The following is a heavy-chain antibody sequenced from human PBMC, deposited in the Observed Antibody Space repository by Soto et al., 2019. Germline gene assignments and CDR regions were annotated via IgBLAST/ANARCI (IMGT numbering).Heavy chain of an antibody. CDR1: GYTFTTYG. J-gene: IGHJ2*01. CDR3: VRDELDFFCDDTATAEIYTFPTRRSSDL. CDR2: ISTYNGNT. V-gene: IGHV1-18*04. D-gene: IGHD3-3*01. Sequence: ASVKVSCKASGYTFTTYGISWVRQAPGQGLEWMGWISTYNGNTIYAQNLQGRVIVTTDTSTNTAYMELRSLRSDDTAVYYCVRDELDFFCDDTATAEIYTFPTRRSSDL.